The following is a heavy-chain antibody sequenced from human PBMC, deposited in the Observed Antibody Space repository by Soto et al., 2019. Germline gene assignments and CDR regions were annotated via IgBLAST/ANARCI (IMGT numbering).Heavy chain of an antibody. V-gene: IGHV4-59*01. CDR1: GGSISSFY. J-gene: IGHJ6*02. CDR3: ARDPTTVTTASFYYYGMDL. Sequence: QVQLQESGPGLVKPSETLSLTCTVSGGSISSFYWNWIRQPPGKGPEWIGSIYFTGSTTHNPSLKSRVTISLDTSKTQFSLKLTSVTPADTAVYFCARDPTTVTTASFYYYGMDLWGQGTTVTVSS. CDR2: IYFTGST. D-gene: IGHD4-17*01.